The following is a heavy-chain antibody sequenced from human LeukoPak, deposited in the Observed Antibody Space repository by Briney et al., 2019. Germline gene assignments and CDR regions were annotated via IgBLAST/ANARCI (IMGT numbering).Heavy chain of an antibody. D-gene: IGHD2-2*01. CDR1: GFTFSSYA. J-gene: IGHJ4*02. V-gene: IGHV3-30-3*01. Sequence: PGRSLRLSCAASGFTFSSYAMHWVRQAPGKGLEWVAVISYDGSNKYYADSVKGRFTISRDNSKNTLYLQMNSLRAEDTAVYYCAKDLYCSSTSCHSTRGYYFDYWGQGTLVTVSS. CDR3: AKDLYCSSTSCHSTRGYYFDY. CDR2: ISYDGSNK.